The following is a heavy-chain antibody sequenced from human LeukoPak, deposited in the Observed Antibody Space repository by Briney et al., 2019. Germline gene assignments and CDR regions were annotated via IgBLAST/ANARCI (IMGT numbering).Heavy chain of an antibody. D-gene: IGHD6-19*01. CDR3: ARSSGWWSLDY. Sequence: GGSLRLSCAVSGFNFDDYAMHWVRQAPGRGLEWVSGINWKTGNGIYADSVKGRFTISRDKSKNTLFLQMSSLRAEDTAVYYCARSSGWWSLDYWGQGTLVTVSS. V-gene: IGHV3-9*01. CDR1: GFNFDDYA. J-gene: IGHJ4*02. CDR2: INWKTGNG.